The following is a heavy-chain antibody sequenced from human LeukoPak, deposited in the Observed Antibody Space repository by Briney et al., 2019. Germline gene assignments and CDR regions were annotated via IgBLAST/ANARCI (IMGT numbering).Heavy chain of an antibody. CDR2: ISYSGST. J-gene: IGHJ4*02. Sequence: SETLSLTCTVSGGSISSYYWSWIRQPPGKGLEWIGYISYSGSTDYNPSLKSRVTISIDTSKNQFSLKLSSVTAADTAVYYCARAGIVGATTPLDYWGQGTLVTVSS. V-gene: IGHV4-59*12. CDR1: GGSISSYY. CDR3: ARAGIVGATTPLDY. D-gene: IGHD1-26*01.